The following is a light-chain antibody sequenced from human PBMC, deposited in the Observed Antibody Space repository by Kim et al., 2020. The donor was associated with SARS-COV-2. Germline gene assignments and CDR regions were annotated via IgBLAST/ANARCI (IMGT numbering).Light chain of an antibody. CDR3: MQGLRTPWT. CDR2: LAS. Sequence: DVVMTQSPLSLVVTPGEPASISCRSSESLLHSNGYTYFHWYLQKPGQSPHLLIYLASNRASGVPDRFSGSGSGTDFTLKISRVEADDAGVYYCMQGLRTPWTFGQGTKVEI. J-gene: IGKJ1*01. V-gene: IGKV2-28*01. CDR1: ESLLHSNGYTY.